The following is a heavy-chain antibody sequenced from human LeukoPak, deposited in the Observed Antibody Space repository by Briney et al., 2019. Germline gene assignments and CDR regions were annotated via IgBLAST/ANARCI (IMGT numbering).Heavy chain of an antibody. CDR2: IYTSGST. J-gene: IGHJ3*02. V-gene: IGHV4-61*02. CDR3: ARSEIVQWLSGPDAFDI. Sequence: SETLSLTCTVSGGSIGSGSYYWSWIRQPAGKGLEWIGRIYTSGSTNYNPSLKSRVTISVDKSKNQFSLKLSSVTAADTAVYYCARSEIVQWLSGPDAFDIWGQGTMVTVSS. D-gene: IGHD3-22*01. CDR1: GGSIGSGSYY.